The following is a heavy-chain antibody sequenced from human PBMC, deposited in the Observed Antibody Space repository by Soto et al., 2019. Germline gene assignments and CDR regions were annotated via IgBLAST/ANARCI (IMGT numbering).Heavy chain of an antibody. CDR2: ISYSGNT. Sequence: PSETLSLTCTVSGGSISNFYWSWIRQPPGKGLEWIGYISYSGNTNYNPSLKSRVSISVDTSKNQLSLNLTSVTAADTAVYYCARPPRVLSRSDFGSWGQGTPVTGS. CDR1: GGSISNFY. CDR3: ARPPRVLSRSDFGS. D-gene: IGHD3-16*01. V-gene: IGHV4-59*01. J-gene: IGHJ4*02.